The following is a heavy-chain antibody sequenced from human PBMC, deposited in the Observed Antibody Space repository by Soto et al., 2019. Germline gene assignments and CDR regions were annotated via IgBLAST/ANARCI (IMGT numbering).Heavy chain of an antibody. D-gene: IGHD3-10*01. CDR3: ASSRPGVIFHY. CDR2: ARNDPSDRTR. V-gene: IGHV3-72*01. Sequence: EMQLVESGGGLVQPGGSLRLTCAASGLTFSDYHMDWVRQAPGKGLEWIGRARNDPSDRTREHAASVRGRFTTSRDDSKNSLYLQMNSLKIEDTAMYYCASSRPGVIFHYWGQGTLVTVSS. J-gene: IGHJ4*02. CDR1: GLTFSDYH.